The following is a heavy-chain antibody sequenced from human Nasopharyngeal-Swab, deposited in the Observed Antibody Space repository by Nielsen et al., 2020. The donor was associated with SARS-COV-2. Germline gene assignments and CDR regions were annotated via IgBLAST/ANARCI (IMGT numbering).Heavy chain of an antibody. CDR1: GYSFTNYW. V-gene: IGHV5-51*01. CDR3: ARRGDCNGNPCYSDY. CDR2: IYPGDSSI. D-gene: IGHD2-21*02. J-gene: IGHJ4*02. Sequence: GGSLRLSCKAFGYSFTNYWIGWVRQMPGTGLEWMGLIYPGDSSIRYIPSFQGQVTISVDKSISTTYLQWSNLKASDAATYYCARRGDCNGNPCYSDYWGQGTLVTVSS.